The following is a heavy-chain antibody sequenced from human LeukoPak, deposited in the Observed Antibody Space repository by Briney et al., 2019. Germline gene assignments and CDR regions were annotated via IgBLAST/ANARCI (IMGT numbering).Heavy chain of an antibody. Sequence: PSETLSLTCTVSGGSISSYYWSWTRQPPGKGLEWIGYIYYSGSTNYNPSLKSRVTISVDTSKNQFSLKLSSVTAADTAVYYCAGGEDYFDYWGQGTLVTVSS. CDR1: GGSISSYY. V-gene: IGHV4-59*01. J-gene: IGHJ4*02. CDR3: AGGEDYFDY. D-gene: IGHD2-21*01. CDR2: IYYSGST.